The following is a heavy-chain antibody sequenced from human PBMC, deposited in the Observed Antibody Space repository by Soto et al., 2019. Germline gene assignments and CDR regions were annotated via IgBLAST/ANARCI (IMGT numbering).Heavy chain of an antibody. D-gene: IGHD1-1*01. CDR3: AASTATSSL. Sequence: QVRLVQSGAEVKKPGASVKVSCKASGYSFTNYGFSWVRQAPGQGLEWMGWINGYNGNTNYAPKLQGRFTMTTDTSTSTAYMELGRLTSDDTAVYFCAASTATSSLWGQGTLVTVSS. CDR1: GYSFTNYG. J-gene: IGHJ4*02. CDR2: INGYNGNT. V-gene: IGHV1-18*01.